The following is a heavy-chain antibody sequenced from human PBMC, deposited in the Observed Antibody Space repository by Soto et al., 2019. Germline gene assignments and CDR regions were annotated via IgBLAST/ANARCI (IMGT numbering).Heavy chain of an antibody. J-gene: IGHJ4*02. Sequence: QLQLLESGSGLVKPSQTLSLTCAVSGGSISSGGYSWGWIRQPPGKGLEWIGYIYHSVSTYYNPVLKRRVTISVDRSKTQFSLRLSSVAAADTPVYYCARVSDYWGGGSLVTVCS. V-gene: IGHV4-30-2*01. CDR1: GGSISSGGYS. CDR3: ARVSDY. CDR2: IYHSVST.